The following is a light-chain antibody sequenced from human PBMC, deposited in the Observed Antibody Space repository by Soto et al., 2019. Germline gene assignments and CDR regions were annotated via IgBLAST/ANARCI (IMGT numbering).Light chain of an antibody. J-gene: IGLJ3*02. CDR3: SSYVGSKNYWV. CDR1: SSDVGGYNY. V-gene: IGLV2-8*01. CDR2: EVS. Sequence: QSALTQPPSAYGSPGQSVTISCTGTSSDVGGYNYVTWYQQHPGKAPKLLICEVSKRPSGVSDRFSGSKSGNTASLTVSGLQAEDEADYYCSSYVGSKNYWVFSGRTKVTVL.